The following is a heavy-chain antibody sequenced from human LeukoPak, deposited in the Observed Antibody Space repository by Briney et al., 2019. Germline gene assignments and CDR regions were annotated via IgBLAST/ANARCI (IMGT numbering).Heavy chain of an antibody. CDR2: IKLDGSAK. Sequence: GGSLRLSCAASGFTFSNYYMTWVRQAPGKGLEWVATIKLDGSAKHYVDSVKGRFTISRDNAKNSLYLQMNSLRAEDTAVYYCAEDRQWLVPMMWGQGTLVTVSS. CDR1: GFTFSNYY. J-gene: IGHJ4*02. V-gene: IGHV3-7*01. CDR3: AEDRQWLVPMM. D-gene: IGHD6-19*01.